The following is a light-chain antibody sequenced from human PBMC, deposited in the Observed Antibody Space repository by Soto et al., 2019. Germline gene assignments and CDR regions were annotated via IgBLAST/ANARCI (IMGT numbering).Light chain of an antibody. CDR2: GTS. Sequence: EIVLTQSPGTLSLSPGERGTLSCRASQSVSSSYLACYQQKPGQAPRLLMYGTSSRATGTPDRFSGSGSGTDFTLTISSLEPEDVAVYYCQQYGSSPRTFGQGTKVEVK. V-gene: IGKV3-20*01. J-gene: IGKJ1*01. CDR3: QQYGSSPRT. CDR1: QSVSSSY.